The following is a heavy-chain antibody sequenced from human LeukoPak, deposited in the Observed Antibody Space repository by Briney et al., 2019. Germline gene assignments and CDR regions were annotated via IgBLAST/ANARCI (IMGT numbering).Heavy chain of an antibody. Sequence: SETLSLTCAVSGGSISSGGYSWSWIRQPPGKGLEWIGYIYYSGSTYYNPSLKSRVTISVDTSKNQFSLKLSSVTAADTAVYYCARGPTYFDIWGQGTMVTVSS. CDR3: ARGPTYFDI. CDR2: IYYSGST. CDR1: GGSISSGGYS. J-gene: IGHJ3*02. V-gene: IGHV4-30-4*07.